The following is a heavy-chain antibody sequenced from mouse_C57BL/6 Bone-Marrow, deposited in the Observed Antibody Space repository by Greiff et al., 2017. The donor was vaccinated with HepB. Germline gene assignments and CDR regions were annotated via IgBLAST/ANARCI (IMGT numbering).Heavy chain of an antibody. CDR2: IRNKANGYTT. J-gene: IGHJ2*01. CDR1: GFTFTDYY. D-gene: IGHD1-1*01. V-gene: IGHV7-3*01. Sequence: EVMLVESGGGLVQPGGSLSLSCAASGFTFTDYYMSWVRQPPGKALEWLGFIRNKANGYTTEYSASVKGRFTISRDNSQRILFLQMNALGAEDSATYCCARYYYGSSDVDDWGQGTTLTVAS. CDR3: ARYYYGSSDVDD.